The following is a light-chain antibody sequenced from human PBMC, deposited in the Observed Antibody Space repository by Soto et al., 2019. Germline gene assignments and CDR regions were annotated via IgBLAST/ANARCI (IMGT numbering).Light chain of an antibody. CDR1: QTISSW. CDR2: KAS. V-gene: IGKV1-5*03. CDR3: QHYNSYSEA. J-gene: IGKJ1*01. Sequence: DIQMTQSPSTLSGSVGDRVTITCRASQTISSWLAWYQQKPGKAARHLIYKASTFKSGVPSRFSGSESGTEFPLSISSLQPDDFATYYCQHYNSYSEAFGQGTKVEL.